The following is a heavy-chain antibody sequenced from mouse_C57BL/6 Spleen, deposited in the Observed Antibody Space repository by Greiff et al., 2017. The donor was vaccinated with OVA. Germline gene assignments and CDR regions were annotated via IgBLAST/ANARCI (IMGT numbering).Heavy chain of an antibody. Sequence: QVHVKQPGAELVRPGSSVKLSCKASGYTFTSYWMDWVKQRPGQGLEWIGNIYPSDSETHYNQKFKDKATLTVDKSSSTAYMQLSSLTSEDSAVYYCARSRTGTLDYWGQGTTLTVSS. CDR1: GYTFTSYW. J-gene: IGHJ2*01. CDR2: IYPSDSET. V-gene: IGHV1-61*01. CDR3: ARSRTGTLDY. D-gene: IGHD4-1*01.